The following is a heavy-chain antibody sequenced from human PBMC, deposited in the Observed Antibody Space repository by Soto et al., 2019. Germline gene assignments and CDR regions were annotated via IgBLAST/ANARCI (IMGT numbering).Heavy chain of an antibody. D-gene: IGHD6-13*01. V-gene: IGHV4-59*01. J-gene: IGHJ4*02. CDR2: AYDSGST. Sequence: QVLLQESGPGLVTPSETLSLTCTVSGGSISTDHWSWIRQPPGKGLEWIGYAYDSGSTNYNPSLETRLTISIDTSKNQFSLRLTSVTAADTAVYYCASLRSSYSSSWYYFDSWGQGTRVTVSS. CDR1: GGSISTDH. CDR3: ASLRSSYSSSWYYFDS.